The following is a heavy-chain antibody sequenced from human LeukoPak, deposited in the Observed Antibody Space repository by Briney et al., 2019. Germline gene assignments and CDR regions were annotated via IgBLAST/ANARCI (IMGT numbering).Heavy chain of an antibody. J-gene: IGHJ4*02. D-gene: IGHD3-3*01. CDR1: GYIFTTYW. CDR3: ARTPEFWSGPNDY. Sequence: GEPLKISCKGSGYIFTTYWIAWVRQMPEKGLECMGIIYPGDSDTRYSPSFQGQVTISVDKSISTAYLQWSSLKASDTAMYYCARTPEFWSGPNDYWGQGTLVTVSS. CDR2: IYPGDSDT. V-gene: IGHV5-51*01.